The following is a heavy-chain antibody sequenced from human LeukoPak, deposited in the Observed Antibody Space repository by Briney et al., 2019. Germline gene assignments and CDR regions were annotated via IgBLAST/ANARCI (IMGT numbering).Heavy chain of an antibody. CDR2: ICGGGGST. CDR1: GFTFSSYV. CDR3: AKGGYCSSTSCYVGWFDP. Sequence: GGSLRLSRAASGFTFSSYVMNWVRQAPGKGLEWGSVICGGGGSTYYADSVKGRFTISRDNSKNTLFLQMNSLRAEDTAVYYCAKGGYCSSTSCYVGWFDPWGQGTLVTVSS. D-gene: IGHD2-2*01. V-gene: IGHV3-23*01. J-gene: IGHJ5*02.